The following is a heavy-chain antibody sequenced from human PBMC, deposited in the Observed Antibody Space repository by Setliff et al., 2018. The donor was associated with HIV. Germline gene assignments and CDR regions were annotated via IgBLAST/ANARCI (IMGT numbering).Heavy chain of an antibody. V-gene: IGHV4-4*08. D-gene: IGHD3-10*01. J-gene: IGHJ4*02. CDR2: IYTSGST. CDR1: GGSISTYV. CDR3: ARGSFIGDYYYFDY. Sequence: SETLSLTCTVSGGSISTYVWTWIRQPPGKGLEWIGYIYTSGSTNYNPSLKRRVTISVDTSKDQFSLKLCSVTAADTAVYYCARGSFIGDYYYFDYWGQGTRVTVSA.